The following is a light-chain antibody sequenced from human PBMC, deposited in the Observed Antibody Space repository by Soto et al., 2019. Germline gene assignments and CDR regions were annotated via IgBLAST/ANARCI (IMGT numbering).Light chain of an antibody. J-gene: IGLJ3*02. CDR3: SSYTNKDTLL. V-gene: IGLV2-14*03. CDR1: SSDVGGYDH. Sequence: QSALTQPASASGSPGQSITISCTGTSSDVGGYDHVSWYQQHPGKAPKLIIYDVTVRPSGISRRFSGSKSDNTASLAVSGLQPEDEDEYYCSSYTNKDTLLFGGGTKLTVL. CDR2: DVT.